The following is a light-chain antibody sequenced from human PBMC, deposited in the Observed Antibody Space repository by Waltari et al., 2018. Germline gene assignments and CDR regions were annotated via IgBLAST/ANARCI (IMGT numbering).Light chain of an antibody. CDR1: QSVGTS. V-gene: IGKV3-20*01. Sequence: VFTQSPGTLSLSPCERATLACRASQSVGTSFAWYHQNPGKAPRLRISGASRRATAIPDRFSGSGSGTDFNLTSSRLEPEDFAVYYCQHYVRLPATFGQGTKVEI. J-gene: IGKJ1*01. CDR2: GAS. CDR3: QHYVRLPAT.